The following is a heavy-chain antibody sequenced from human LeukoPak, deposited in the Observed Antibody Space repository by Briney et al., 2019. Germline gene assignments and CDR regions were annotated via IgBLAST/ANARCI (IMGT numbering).Heavy chain of an antibody. J-gene: IGHJ4*02. D-gene: IGHD5-18*01. V-gene: IGHV1-2*02. CDR1: GYTFTGYY. Sequence: ASVKVSCKASGYTFTGYYMHWVRQAPGQGLEWMGWINPNSGGTNYAQKFQGRVTMTRDTSISTAYMELSRLRSDDTAVYYCAKWKTLTAMAYYFDHWGQGTLVTVSS. CDR3: AKWKTLTAMAYYFDH. CDR2: INPNSGGT.